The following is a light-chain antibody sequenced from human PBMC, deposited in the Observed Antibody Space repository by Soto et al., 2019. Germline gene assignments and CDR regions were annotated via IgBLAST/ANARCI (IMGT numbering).Light chain of an antibody. CDR1: QNVRTNY. CDR2: GAS. CDR3: QEYGSSAWT. Sequence: EIVLTQSPGTLSLSPGERVTLSCRASQNVRTNYLAWYQQKPGQAPRLLIYGASTRASGIPERFSGSGSGTDFTLTISRLEPEAFEVYYCQEYGSSAWTFGQGTKVDIK. J-gene: IGKJ1*01. V-gene: IGKV3-20*01.